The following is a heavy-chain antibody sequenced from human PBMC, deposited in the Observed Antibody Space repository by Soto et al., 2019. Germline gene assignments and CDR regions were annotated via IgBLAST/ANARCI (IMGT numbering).Heavy chain of an antibody. J-gene: IGHJ5*02. Sequence: QVQLQESGPGLVKPSQTLSLTCTVSGASMNSGANYWSWVRQPPGKGLEWIGYIYHNGRTYNNPSLMSRVTMSLDTSKNQFSLKLNSVSAADTAVYYCARVSATGTRWFDPWGQGTLVTVSS. CDR3: ARVSATGTRWFDP. CDR1: GASMNSGANY. V-gene: IGHV4-31*03. CDR2: IYHNGRT. D-gene: IGHD6-13*01.